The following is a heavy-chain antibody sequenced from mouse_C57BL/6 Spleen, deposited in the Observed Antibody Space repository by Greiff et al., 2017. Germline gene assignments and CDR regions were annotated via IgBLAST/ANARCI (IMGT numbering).Heavy chain of an antibody. CDR1: GYAFSSSW. CDR2: IYPGDGDT. J-gene: IGHJ4*01. Sequence: VKLMESGPELVKPGASVKISCKASGYAFSSSWMNWVKQRPGKGLEWIGRIYPGDGDTNYNGKFKGKATLTADKSSSTAYMQLSSLTSEDSAVYFCAGTTVGRGYYAMDYWGQGTSVTVSS. D-gene: IGHD1-1*01. V-gene: IGHV1-82*01. CDR3: AGTTVGRGYYAMDY.